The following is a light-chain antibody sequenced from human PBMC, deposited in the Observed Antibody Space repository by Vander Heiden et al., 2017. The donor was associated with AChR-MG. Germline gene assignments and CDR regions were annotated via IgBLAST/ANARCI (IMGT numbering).Light chain of an antibody. CDR1: SSNIGSNT. J-gene: IGLJ2*01. CDR3: AAWDDIRNGVL. V-gene: IGLV1-44*01. Sequence: QSVLTQPPSASGTPGQRVTISCSGSSSNIGSNTVNWYQQLPGTAPKLLIYSNNQRPSGVPDRFSGSKSGTSASVAISGLQAEDEADYHCAAWDDIRNGVLFGGGTKLTVL. CDR2: SNN.